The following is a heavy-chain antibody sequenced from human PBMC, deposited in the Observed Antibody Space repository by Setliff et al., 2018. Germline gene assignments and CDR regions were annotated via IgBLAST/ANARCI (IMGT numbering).Heavy chain of an antibody. CDR3: ASDGQGNYNFWSGSYYYYGMDV. Sequence: ASVKVSCKASGYTFTSYGISWGRQAPGQGLEWMGWISAYNGNTSYAQKLQGRVTMTTDTSTSTAYMELRSLRSDDTAVYYCASDGQGNYNFWSGSYYYYGMDVWGPGTTVTVSS. J-gene: IGHJ6*02. V-gene: IGHV1-18*01. D-gene: IGHD3-3*01. CDR1: GYTFTSYG. CDR2: ISAYNGNT.